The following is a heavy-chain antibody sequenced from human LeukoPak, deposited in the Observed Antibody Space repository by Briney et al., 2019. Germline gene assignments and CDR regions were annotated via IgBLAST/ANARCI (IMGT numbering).Heavy chain of an antibody. CDR3: ARSCFGELSHFNY. CDR1: GGSITSGGYY. CDR2: IYYSGYT. Sequence: PSETLSLTCTVSGGSITSGGYYWSWLRQHQGQGLEWIVHIYYSGYTYYNPSLKSRVTMSVDTSKNQFSLKLSSVTAADTAVYYCARSCFGELSHFNYWGQGTLVRVSS. V-gene: IGHV4-31*03. J-gene: IGHJ4*02. D-gene: IGHD3-16*02.